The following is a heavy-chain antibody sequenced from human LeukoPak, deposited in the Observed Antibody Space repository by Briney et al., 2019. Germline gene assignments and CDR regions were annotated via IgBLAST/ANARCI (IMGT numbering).Heavy chain of an antibody. V-gene: IGHV3-23*01. Sequence: GGSLRLSCAASGFTFSSYAMSWVRQAPGKGLEWVSGFSGSDGSRYYADSVKGRFTISRDNSKNTLYLQMNSLRSEDTAVYYYSKNIGGFDYWGQGTLVTVSS. CDR3: SKNIGGFDY. CDR2: FSGSDGSR. J-gene: IGHJ4*02. D-gene: IGHD4-23*01. CDR1: GFTFSSYA.